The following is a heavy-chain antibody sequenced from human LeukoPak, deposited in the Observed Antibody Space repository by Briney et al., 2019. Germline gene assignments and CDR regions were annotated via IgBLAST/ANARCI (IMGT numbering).Heavy chain of an antibody. V-gene: IGHV1-18*01. Sequence: GASVKVSCKASGYTFTGSGISWVRQAPGQGLEWMGWISAYSGNTNYVQKLQGRVTMTTDTSTSTAYMELRSLRSDDTAIYYCARGGITMFMESDYWGQATLVTVSS. J-gene: IGHJ4*02. CDR3: ARGGITMFMESDY. CDR2: ISAYSGNT. D-gene: IGHD3-3*01. CDR1: GYTFTGSG.